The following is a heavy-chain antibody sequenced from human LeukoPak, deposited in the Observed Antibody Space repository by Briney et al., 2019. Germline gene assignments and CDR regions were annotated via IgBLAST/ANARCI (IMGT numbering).Heavy chain of an antibody. J-gene: IGHJ4*02. Sequence: GGSLRLSCAASGFTFSSYSMIWVRQAPGKGLEWVSSISSSSSYIYYADSVKGRFTISRDNAKNSLYLQMNSLSAEETAVYYCARDLYEYNYDSSGFNYWGQGTLVTVSS. V-gene: IGHV3-21*01. CDR2: ISSSSSYI. CDR1: GFTFSSYS. CDR3: ARDLYEYNYDSSGFNY. D-gene: IGHD3-22*01.